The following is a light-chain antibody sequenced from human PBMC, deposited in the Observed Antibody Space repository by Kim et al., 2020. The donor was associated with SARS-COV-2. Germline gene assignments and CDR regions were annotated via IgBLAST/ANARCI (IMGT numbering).Light chain of an antibody. CDR3: QQYSSARIA. J-gene: IGKJ4*01. V-gene: IGKV3-20*01. CDR2: DAS. CDR1: QSVSSSY. Sequence: EIVLTQSPGTLSLSPGERATLSCRASQSVSSSYLAWYQQKPGQAPRLLIYDASSRATGIPDRFSGSGSGTDFTLTISRLEPEDFAVYYCQQYSSARIAFGGGTKV.